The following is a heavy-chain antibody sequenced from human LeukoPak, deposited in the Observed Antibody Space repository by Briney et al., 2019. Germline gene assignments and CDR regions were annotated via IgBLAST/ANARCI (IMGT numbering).Heavy chain of an antibody. V-gene: IGHV3-48*01. CDR3: AKGRPQGYFQH. J-gene: IGHJ1*01. CDR2: ISSSSSTI. CDR1: GFTFSSYS. Sequence: GGSLRLSCAASGFTFSSYSMNWVRQAPGKGLEWVSYISSSSSTIYYADSVKGRFTISRDNSKNTLYLQMNSLRAEDTAVYYCAKGRPQGYFQHWGQGTLVTVSS.